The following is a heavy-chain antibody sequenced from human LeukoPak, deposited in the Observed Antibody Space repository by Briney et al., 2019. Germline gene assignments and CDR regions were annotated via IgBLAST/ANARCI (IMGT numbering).Heavy chain of an antibody. Sequence: GVSLRLSCAASGFTFSSYWMHWVRHAPGKGLVWVSRIKNDGSSKSYADSVKGRFIISRDNSQKKLYLQMKSLRAEDTDVYYCARVCFYCYDRSGSAHGAFDIWGQGTMVTVSS. CDR2: IKNDGSSK. V-gene: IGHV3-74*01. CDR1: GFTFSSYW. J-gene: IGHJ3*02. CDR3: ARVCFYCYDRSGSAHGAFDI. D-gene: IGHD3-22*01.